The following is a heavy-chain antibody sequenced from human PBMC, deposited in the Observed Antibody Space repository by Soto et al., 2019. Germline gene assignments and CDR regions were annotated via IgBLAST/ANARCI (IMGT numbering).Heavy chain of an antibody. Sequence: GPSVKVSCKASGYTFTSYGIIWVRQAPGQGLEWMGWISAYNGNTNYAQKLQGRVTMTTDTSISTAYMELSRLRSDDTAVYYCAREYYGSGSYDYYYYGMDVWGQGTTVTVSS. D-gene: IGHD3-10*01. V-gene: IGHV1-18*01. CDR3: AREYYGSGSYDYYYYGMDV. J-gene: IGHJ6*02. CDR1: GYTFTSYG. CDR2: ISAYNGNT.